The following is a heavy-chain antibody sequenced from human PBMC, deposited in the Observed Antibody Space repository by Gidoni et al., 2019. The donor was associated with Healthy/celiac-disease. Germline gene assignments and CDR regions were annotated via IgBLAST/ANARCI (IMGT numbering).Heavy chain of an antibody. V-gene: IGHV3-30*18. CDR3: AKGTQDPGAFDI. J-gene: IGHJ3*02. D-gene: IGHD2-15*01. Sequence: QVPLVESGGGVVQPGRSLRLSCAASGFTISSYGMHWVRQAPGKGLEWVAVISYDGSNKYYADSVKGRFTISRDNSKNTLYLQMNSMRAEDTAVYYCAKGTQDPGAFDIWGQGTMVTVSS. CDR2: ISYDGSNK. CDR1: GFTISSYG.